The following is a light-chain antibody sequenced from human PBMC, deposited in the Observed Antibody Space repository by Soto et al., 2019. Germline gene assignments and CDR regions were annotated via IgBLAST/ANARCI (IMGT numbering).Light chain of an antibody. CDR1: QDVGTY. CDR2: GAS. CDR3: QQGGNWPVT. J-gene: IGKJ5*01. Sequence: VLAQSPATLSLSPGERATLSCRASQDVGTYVAWYQVRRGQAPRLIISGASKRATGIPDRINGGGSGAEFTLTINSLESEDFGVYFCQQGGNWPVTFGQGTRVEIK. V-gene: IGKV3D-11*01.